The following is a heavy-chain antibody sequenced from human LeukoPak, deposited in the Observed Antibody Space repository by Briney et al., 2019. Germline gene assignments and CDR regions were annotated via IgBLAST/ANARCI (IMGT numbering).Heavy chain of an antibody. V-gene: IGHV3-23*01. D-gene: IGHD2-15*01. CDR3: ARQLGYCSDGNCYFDY. CDR1: GFTFSSYA. J-gene: IGHJ4*02. Sequence: GGSLRLSCAASGFTFSSYAMSWVRQAPGKGPEWVSAISGSGGSTYYADSVKGRFIISRDNSKNTLYLQMNSLRAEDTAVYYSARQLGYCSDGNCYFDYWGQGTLVTVSS. CDR2: ISGSGGST.